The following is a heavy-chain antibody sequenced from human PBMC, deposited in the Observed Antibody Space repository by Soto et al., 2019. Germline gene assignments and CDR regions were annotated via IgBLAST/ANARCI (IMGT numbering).Heavy chain of an antibody. D-gene: IGHD2-15*01. CDR3: ARDDCSGGSCYPFDY. V-gene: IGHV3-21*01. J-gene: IGHJ4*02. CDR1: GFTFSSYG. CDR2: ISSSSSYI. Sequence: EVQLVESGGGLVKPGGSLRLSCAASGFTFSSYGMNWVRQAPGKGLEGVSSISSSSSYIYYADSVKGRFTISRDNAKNSLYLQMNSLRAEDTAVYYCARDDCSGGSCYPFDYWGQGTLVTVSS.